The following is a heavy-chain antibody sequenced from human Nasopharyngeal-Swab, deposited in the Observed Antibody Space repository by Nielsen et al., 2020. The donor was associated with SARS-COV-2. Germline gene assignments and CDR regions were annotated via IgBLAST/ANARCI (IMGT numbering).Heavy chain of an antibody. Sequence: GGSLRLSCAASGFSFSNYAMNWVRQAPGKGLECVSAVSSSGGNTYYADSVKGRFTISRDNSKNTLSLQMNSLRAEDTAVYYCAKDLRGPYFFWGQGTLVTVSS. CDR1: GFSFSNYA. CDR2: VSSSGGNT. V-gene: IGHV3-23*01. D-gene: IGHD2/OR15-2a*01. J-gene: IGHJ4*02. CDR3: AKDLRGPYFF.